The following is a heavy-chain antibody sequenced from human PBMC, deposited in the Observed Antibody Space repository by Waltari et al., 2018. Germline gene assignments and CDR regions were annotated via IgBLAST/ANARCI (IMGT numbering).Heavy chain of an antibody. D-gene: IGHD3-22*01. CDR1: GFSFGDSA. J-gene: IGHJ4*02. V-gene: IGHV3-49*04. CDR3: TRRRSGYYSIFDY. Sequence: EVRLVESGGGLVQPGRSLRLSCTASGFSFGDSAMSWVRQAPGKGLEWVGFIRSRPYGGTTEYGASVKGRFTISRDESKSIAYLQLNSLKTEDTAIYYCTRRRSGYYSIFDYWGQGILVTVSS. CDR2: IRSRPYGGTT.